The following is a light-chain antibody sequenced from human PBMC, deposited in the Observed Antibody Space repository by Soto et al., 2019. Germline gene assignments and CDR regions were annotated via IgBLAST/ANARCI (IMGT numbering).Light chain of an antibody. Sequence: EIGMTQSPATLSVSPGERATPSFRASQSVSSNLAWYQQKPGQAPRLLMYGASSRATGIPERFSGSGSGTDFTLTISRLEPEDFAVYYCQQYGSSPRTFGQGTKVDIK. J-gene: IGKJ1*01. CDR1: QSVSSN. CDR2: GAS. V-gene: IGKV3-20*01. CDR3: QQYGSSPRT.